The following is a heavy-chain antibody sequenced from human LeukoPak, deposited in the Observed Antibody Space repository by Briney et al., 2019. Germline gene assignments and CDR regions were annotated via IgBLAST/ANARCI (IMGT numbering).Heavy chain of an antibody. V-gene: IGHV4-34*01. CDR3: ARLAAAGKGDY. D-gene: IGHD6-13*01. Sequence: PSETLSLTCAVYGGSFSGYYWSWIRQPPGKGLEWIGEINHSGSTNYNPSLKSRVTISVDTSKNQFSLKLSSVTAADTAAYYCARLAAAGKGDYWGQGTLVTVSS. CDR1: GGSFSGYY. CDR2: INHSGST. J-gene: IGHJ4*02.